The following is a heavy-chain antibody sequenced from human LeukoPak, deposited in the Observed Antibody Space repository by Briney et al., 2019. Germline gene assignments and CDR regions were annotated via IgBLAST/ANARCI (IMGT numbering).Heavy chain of an antibody. Sequence: PGGSLRLSCAASGFTFSSYTMHWVRQAPGKGLEWVAVISNDGSNKYYADSVKGRFTISRDNTKNTLYLQMNSLRAEDTAVYYCANYASCSGWSLPFDYWGQGILVTVSS. CDR2: ISNDGSNK. J-gene: IGHJ4*02. CDR3: ANYASCSGWSLPFDY. D-gene: IGHD6-19*01. V-gene: IGHV3-30*04. CDR1: GFTFSSYT.